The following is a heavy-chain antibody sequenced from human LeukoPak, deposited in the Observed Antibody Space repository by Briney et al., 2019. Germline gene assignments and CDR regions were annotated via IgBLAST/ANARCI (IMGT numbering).Heavy chain of an antibody. CDR2: TYYRSKWYN. CDR3: ASESYDILTGYSSGYDY. Sequence: SQTLSLTCAISGDSVSSNSAAWNWIRQSPSRGLEWLGRTYYRSKWYNDYAVSVKSRITINPNTSKNQFSLQLNSVPPELTAVYYCASESYDILTGYSSGYDYWGQGTLVTVSS. V-gene: IGHV6-1*01. D-gene: IGHD3-9*01. CDR1: GDSVSSNSAA. J-gene: IGHJ4*02.